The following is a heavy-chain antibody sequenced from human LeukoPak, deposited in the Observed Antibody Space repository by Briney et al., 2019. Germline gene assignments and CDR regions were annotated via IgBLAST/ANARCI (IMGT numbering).Heavy chain of an antibody. J-gene: IGHJ6*03. CDR1: GFTFSSYA. Sequence: GRSLRLSCAASGFTFSSYAMHWVRQAPGKGLEWVAVISYDGSNKYYADSVKGRFTISRDNSKNTLYLQMNSLRAEDTAVYYCAKVQHYDFWSGYSRYYYYYMDVWGKGTTVTVSS. CDR3: AKVQHYDFWSGYSRYYYYYMDV. D-gene: IGHD3-3*01. V-gene: IGHV3-30-3*01. CDR2: ISYDGSNK.